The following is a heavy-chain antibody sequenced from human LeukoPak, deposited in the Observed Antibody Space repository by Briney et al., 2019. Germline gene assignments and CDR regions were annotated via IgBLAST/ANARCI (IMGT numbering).Heavy chain of an antibody. J-gene: IGHJ4*02. V-gene: IGHV3-48*01. Sequence: GGSLRLSCAASGFTFSSYSMNWVRQAPGKGLEWVSYTSSSSSTIYYADSVKGRFTISRDNAKNSLYLQMNSLRAEDTAVYYCAREREPNYYPRRDGYNFGYWGQGTLVTVSS. CDR1: GFTFSSYS. CDR3: AREREPNYYPRRDGYNFGY. CDR2: TSSSSSTI. D-gene: IGHD5-24*01.